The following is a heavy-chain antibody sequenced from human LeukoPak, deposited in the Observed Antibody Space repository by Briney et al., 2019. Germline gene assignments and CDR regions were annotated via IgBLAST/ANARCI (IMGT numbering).Heavy chain of an antibody. Sequence: GGSLRLSCAASGFTFSGYDMHWVRQAPGKGLEWVAVIWYDGSNKYYADSVKGRFTISRDNSKNTLYLQMNSLRAEDTAMYYCARVGYGSGSYSTDYWGQETLVTVSS. CDR2: IWYDGSNK. CDR1: GFTFSGYD. CDR3: ARVGYGSGSYSTDY. D-gene: IGHD3-10*01. J-gene: IGHJ4*02. V-gene: IGHV3-33*08.